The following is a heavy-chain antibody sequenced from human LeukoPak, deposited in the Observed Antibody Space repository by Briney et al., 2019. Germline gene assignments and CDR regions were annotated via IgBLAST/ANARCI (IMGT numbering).Heavy chain of an antibody. J-gene: IGHJ4*02. Sequence: GGSLRLSCAASGFTFSSYSMNWVRQAPGKGLEGVSSISSSSSYIYYADSVKGRFTISRDNAKNSLYLQMNSLRAEDTAVYYCASSPRGVGPQDYWGQGTLVTVSS. D-gene: IGHD1-26*01. CDR2: ISSSSSYI. CDR1: GFTFSSYS. V-gene: IGHV3-21*01. CDR3: ASSPRGVGPQDY.